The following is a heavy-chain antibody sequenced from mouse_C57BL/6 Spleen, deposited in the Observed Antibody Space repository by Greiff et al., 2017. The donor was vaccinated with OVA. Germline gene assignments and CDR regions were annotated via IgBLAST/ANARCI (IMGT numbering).Heavy chain of an antibody. CDR1: GFTFSSYA. J-gene: IGHJ1*03. Sequence: EVKLVESGGGLVKPGGSLKLSCAASGFTFSSYAMSWVRQTPEKRLEWVATISDGGSYTYYPDNVKGRFTISRDNAKNNLYLQMSHLKSEDTAMYYCATSLYYDYDVGYFDVWGTGTTVTVSS. CDR3: ATSLYYDYDVGYFDV. D-gene: IGHD2-4*01. CDR2: ISDGGSYT. V-gene: IGHV5-4*03.